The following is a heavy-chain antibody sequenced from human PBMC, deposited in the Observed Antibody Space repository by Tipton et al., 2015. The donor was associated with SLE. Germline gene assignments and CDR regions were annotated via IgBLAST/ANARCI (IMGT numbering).Heavy chain of an antibody. V-gene: IGHV4-59*01. CDR1: GDSISNYY. CDR3: AKAPRRRINMVRGIWVDAFDM. D-gene: IGHD3-10*01. CDR2: FYRIGST. Sequence: TLSLTCSVSGDSISNYYWNWIRQFPGKELEWIGYFYRIGSTNYNPSLKSRVTVPVDTSKNEFYLRLTSVTAADTAVYYCAKAPRRRINMVRGIWVDAFDMWGQGTKVIVSS. J-gene: IGHJ3*02.